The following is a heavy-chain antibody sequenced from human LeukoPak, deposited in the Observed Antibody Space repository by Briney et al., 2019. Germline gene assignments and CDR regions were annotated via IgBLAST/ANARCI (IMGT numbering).Heavy chain of an antibody. Sequence: NASETLSLTCAVSGGSISSSNWGSWVRQPPGKGLEWIGEIYHSGSTNYNPSLKSRVTISVDKSKNQFSLKLSSVTAADTAVYYCARDAQYADYYDSSGYYYGYWGQGTLVTVSS. V-gene: IGHV4-4*02. CDR2: IYHSGST. D-gene: IGHD3-22*01. CDR1: GGSISSSNW. J-gene: IGHJ4*02. CDR3: ARDAQYADYYDSSGYYYGY.